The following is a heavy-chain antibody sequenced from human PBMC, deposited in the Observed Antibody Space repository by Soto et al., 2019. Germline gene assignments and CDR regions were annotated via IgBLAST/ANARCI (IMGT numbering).Heavy chain of an antibody. CDR3: ARDLDFWGGYLPYYYYYGRDA. CDR1: GYTFTSYG. CDR2: ISAYNGNT. J-gene: IGHJ6*02. V-gene: IGHV1-18*01. Sequence: QVQLVQSGAEVKKPGASVKVSCKASGYTFTSYGISWVRQAPGQGLEWMGWISAYNGNTNYAQKLQCRVTMTTDTSTSAAYMELRSLRSDYTAVYYCARDLDFWGGYLPYYYYYGRDAWGQGTTVTVSS. D-gene: IGHD3-3*01.